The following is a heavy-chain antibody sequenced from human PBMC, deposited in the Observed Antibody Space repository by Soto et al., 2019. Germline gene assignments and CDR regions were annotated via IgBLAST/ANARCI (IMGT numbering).Heavy chain of an antibody. J-gene: IGHJ4*02. Sequence: ASETLSLTCTVSGGSISSYYWSWIRQPPGKGLEWIGHIYYSGSTTYNPSLKSRVTISVDTSKNQFSLKLSSVTAADTGVYYCARSDGRYWGQGTLVTVAS. V-gene: IGHV4-59*12. CDR2: IYYSGST. CDR1: GGSISSYY. CDR3: ARSDGRY.